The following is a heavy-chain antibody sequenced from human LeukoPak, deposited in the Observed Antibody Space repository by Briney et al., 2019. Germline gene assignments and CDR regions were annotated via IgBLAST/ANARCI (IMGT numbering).Heavy chain of an antibody. CDR2: IYTSGST. CDR1: GGSISSGSYY. Sequence: SQTLSLTCTVSGGSISSGSYYWSWIRQPAGKGLEWIGRIYTSGSTNYNPSLKSRVTISLNTSKNQFSLKLSSVTAADTAMYYCARRATTGLRTFDIWGQGTMVTASS. J-gene: IGHJ3*02. D-gene: IGHD1-26*01. V-gene: IGHV4-61*02. CDR3: ARRATTGLRTFDI.